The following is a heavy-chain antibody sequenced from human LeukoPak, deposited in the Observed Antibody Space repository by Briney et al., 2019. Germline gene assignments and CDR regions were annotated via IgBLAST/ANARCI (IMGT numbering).Heavy chain of an antibody. CDR1: GFTFSTYA. Sequence: PGGSLRLSCAASGFTFSTYAMHWVRQAPGKGLEWVSRISWDGGRTYYADSVKGRFTISRDNSKNSLYLQMNSLRTEDTALYYCAKGSEICSGDNCALYYYHGMDVWGQGTTVTVSS. J-gene: IGHJ6*02. V-gene: IGHV3-43*01. CDR3: AKGSEICSGDNCALYYYHGMDV. D-gene: IGHD2-15*01. CDR2: ISWDGGRT.